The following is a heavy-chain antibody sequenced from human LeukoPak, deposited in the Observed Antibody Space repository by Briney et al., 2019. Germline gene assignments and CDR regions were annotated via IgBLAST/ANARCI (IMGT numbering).Heavy chain of an antibody. CDR1: GGSMRSYY. Sequence: SETLSLTCSVSGGSMRSYYWSWIRQPPGKGLEWIGYSYYTGSTNYNPSLKSRVTISVDTSKNQFSLKLSSVTAADTAVYYCARRLKTVVAEFYFDYWGQGTLVTVSS. V-gene: IGHV4-59*08. CDR2: SYYTGST. CDR3: ARRLKTVVAEFYFDY. D-gene: IGHD3-22*01. J-gene: IGHJ4*02.